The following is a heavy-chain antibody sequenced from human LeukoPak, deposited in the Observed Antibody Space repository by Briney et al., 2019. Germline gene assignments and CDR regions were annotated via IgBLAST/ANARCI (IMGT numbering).Heavy chain of an antibody. V-gene: IGHV3-21*01. J-gene: IGHJ3*02. CDR1: GFTFTSYG. D-gene: IGHD6-6*01. Sequence: PGGSLRLSCAASGFTFTSYGMNWVRQAPGKGLEWVSSISSSSTYIYYADSVKGRFTISRDNAKNSLYLQMNSLRAEDTAVYYCARLYSSSSGKAFDIWGQGTMVTVSS. CDR2: ISSSSTYI. CDR3: ARLYSSSSGKAFDI.